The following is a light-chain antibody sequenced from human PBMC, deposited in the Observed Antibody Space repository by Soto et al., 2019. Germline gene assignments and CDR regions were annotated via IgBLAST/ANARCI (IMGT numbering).Light chain of an antibody. CDR3: QHSDSTPYT. CDR2: ATS. J-gene: IGKJ2*01. V-gene: IGKV1-39*01. Sequence: DIQMTQSPSSLSASVGDRVTITCRASQGISGYLNWYQQKPGKAPKVLIYATSSLQSGVPSRFSGSGSGTDFTLTIRGLQPEDFATYYCQHSDSTPYTFGQGTKLESK. CDR1: QGISGY.